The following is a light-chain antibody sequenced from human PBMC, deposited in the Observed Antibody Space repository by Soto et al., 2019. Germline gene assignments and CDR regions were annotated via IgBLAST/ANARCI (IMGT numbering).Light chain of an antibody. Sequence: QSALTQPASVSGSPGQSITISCTGTISDIGAYNHVSWYQQHPGKAPKLMIYDVNNRPSGVFNRFSGSKSGNMASLTISGLQAEDEADYYCSSCTSSNTRVLFGGGTKLTVL. J-gene: IGLJ2*01. V-gene: IGLV2-14*01. CDR2: DVN. CDR3: SSCTSSNTRVL. CDR1: ISDIGAYNH.